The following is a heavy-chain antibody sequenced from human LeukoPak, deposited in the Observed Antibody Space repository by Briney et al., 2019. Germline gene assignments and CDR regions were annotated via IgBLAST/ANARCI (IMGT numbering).Heavy chain of an antibody. V-gene: IGHV4-59*08. D-gene: IGHD5-18*01. J-gene: IGHJ4*02. CDR1: GGSFSGYY. CDR3: ARYSYDELIDY. Sequence: SETLSLTCAVYGGSFSGYYWSWIRQPPGKGLEWIGYIYYSGSTNYNPSLKSRVTISVDTSKNQFSLKLSSVTAADTAVYYCARYSYDELIDYWGQGTLVTVSS. CDR2: IYYSGST.